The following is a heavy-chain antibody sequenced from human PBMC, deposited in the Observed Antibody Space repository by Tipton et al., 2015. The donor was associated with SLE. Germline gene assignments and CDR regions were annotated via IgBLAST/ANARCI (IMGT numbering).Heavy chain of an antibody. D-gene: IGHD4-17*01. V-gene: IGHV4-59*01. CDR1: GGSIGPFY. J-gene: IGHJ4*02. CDR3: ATLSLPYADYEMN. CDR2: IYYDGNS. Sequence: TLSLTCTVSGGSIGPFYWAWIRQPPGKGLEWIGTIYYDGNSYYNPSLKSRVTISGDMSMNQFSLRLSSVTAADTAVYYCATLSLPYADYEMNWGQGTLVTVSS.